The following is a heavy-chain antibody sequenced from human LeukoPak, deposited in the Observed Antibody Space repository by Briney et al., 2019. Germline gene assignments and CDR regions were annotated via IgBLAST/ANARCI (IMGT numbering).Heavy chain of an antibody. D-gene: IGHD3-22*01. CDR3: TRAASSVPLFTYHMDV. CDR2: IYYSGST. J-gene: IGHJ6*03. Sequence: PSETLSLTCTVSGGSISSSSYYWGWIRQPPGKGLEWIGSIYYSGSTYYNPSLKSRATISVDTSKNQFSLKLTSVTAADTAVYYCTRAASSVPLFTYHMDVWGKGTTVTVSS. V-gene: IGHV4-39*07. CDR1: GGSISSSSYY.